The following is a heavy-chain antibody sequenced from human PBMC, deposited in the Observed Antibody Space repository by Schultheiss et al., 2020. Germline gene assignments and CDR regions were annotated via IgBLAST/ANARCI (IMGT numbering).Heavy chain of an antibody. V-gene: IGHV4-39*07. Sequence: SETLSLTCTVSGGSISSSSYYWGWIRQPPGKGLEWIGEIYHSGSTYYNPSLKSRVTISVDTSKNQFSLKLSSVTAADTAVYYCAREVYDFWSGHPYYYYYMDVWGKGTTVTVSS. CDR3: AREVYDFWSGHPYYYYYMDV. J-gene: IGHJ6*03. CDR2: IYHSGST. CDR1: GGSISSSSYY. D-gene: IGHD3-3*01.